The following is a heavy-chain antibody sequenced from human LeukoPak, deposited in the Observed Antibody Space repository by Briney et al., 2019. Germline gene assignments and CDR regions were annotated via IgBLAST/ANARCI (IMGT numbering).Heavy chain of an antibody. D-gene: IGHD5-12*01. Sequence: SETLSLTCTVSGYSISSGYYWGWIRQPPGKGLEWIGSIHHSGSTYYNPSLKSRVTISVDTSKNQFSLKLSSVTAADTAVYYCARDVATDSGDYWGQGTLVTVSS. V-gene: IGHV4-38-2*02. CDR1: GYSISSGYY. CDR2: IHHSGST. CDR3: ARDVATDSGDY. J-gene: IGHJ4*02.